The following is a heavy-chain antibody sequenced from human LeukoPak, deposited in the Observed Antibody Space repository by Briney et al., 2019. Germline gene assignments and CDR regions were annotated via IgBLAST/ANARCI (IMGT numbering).Heavy chain of an antibody. CDR1: GYSISSGYY. V-gene: IGHV4-38-2*01. CDR3: ARPPIPLGLWDFDY. Sequence: SETLSLTCAVSGYSISSGYYWGWIRQPPGKGLEWIGTIYHSGNTYYNPSLKSRVTISVDTSKNQFSLKLSSVTAADTAVYYCARPPIPLGLWDFDYWGQGTLVTVSS. D-gene: IGHD2-21*01. J-gene: IGHJ4*02. CDR2: IYHSGNT.